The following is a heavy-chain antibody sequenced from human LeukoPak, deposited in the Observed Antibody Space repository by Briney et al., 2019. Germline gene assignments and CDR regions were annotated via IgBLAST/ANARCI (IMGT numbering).Heavy chain of an antibody. CDR2: IYYSGST. CDR3: ARHVRDSSGYWTAGELWYFDL. J-gene: IGHJ2*01. CDR1: GGSISSYY. D-gene: IGHD3-22*01. V-gene: IGHV4-59*08. Sequence: PSETLSLTRTVSGGSISSYYWSWIRQPPGKGLEWIGYIYYSGSTYYNPSLKSRVTISVDTSKNQFSLKLSSVTAADTAVYYCARHVRDSSGYWTAGELWYFDLWGRGTLVTVSS.